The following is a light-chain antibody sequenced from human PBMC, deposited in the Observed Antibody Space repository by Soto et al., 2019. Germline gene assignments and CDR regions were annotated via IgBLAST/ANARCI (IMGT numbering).Light chain of an antibody. CDR2: TAS. CDR3: QQAASFPIT. J-gene: IGKJ5*01. Sequence: IQMTQSPSSVSASVGDRVTITCRASQGVSTWLAWYQQKPGKAPNLLIYTASSLQSGVPSRFSGSGSGTAFTLTINGLQPEDFATYYCQQAASFPITFGQGTRWRL. CDR1: QGVSTW. V-gene: IGKV1-12*01.